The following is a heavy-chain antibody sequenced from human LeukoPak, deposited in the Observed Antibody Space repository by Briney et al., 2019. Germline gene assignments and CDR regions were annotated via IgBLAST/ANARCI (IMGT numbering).Heavy chain of an antibody. CDR2: INPNRGGT. V-gene: IGHV1-2*02. Sequence: ASVKVSCKASGYTFTGYYMHWVRQAPGQGLEWMGWINPNRGGTNYAQKFQGRVTMTRDTSISTAYMELSRLRSDDTAVYYCARQEYQLLYRMWFDPWGQGTLVTVSS. J-gene: IGHJ5*02. CDR1: GYTFTGYY. D-gene: IGHD2-2*02. CDR3: ARQEYQLLYRMWFDP.